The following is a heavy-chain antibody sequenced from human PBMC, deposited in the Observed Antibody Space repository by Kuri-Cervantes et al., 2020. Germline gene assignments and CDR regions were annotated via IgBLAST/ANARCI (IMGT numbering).Heavy chain of an antibody. CDR3: ARDGYCSGGSCYTGGYFDY. CDR1: GFTFSSYA. Sequence: GESLKISCAASGFTFSSYAMSWVCQAPGKGLEWVSYISSSGSTIYYADSVKGRFTISRDNAKNSLYLQMNSLRAEDTAVYYCARDGYCSGGSCYTGGYFDYWGQGTLVTVSS. D-gene: IGHD2-15*01. J-gene: IGHJ4*02. CDR2: ISSSGSTI. V-gene: IGHV3-48*03.